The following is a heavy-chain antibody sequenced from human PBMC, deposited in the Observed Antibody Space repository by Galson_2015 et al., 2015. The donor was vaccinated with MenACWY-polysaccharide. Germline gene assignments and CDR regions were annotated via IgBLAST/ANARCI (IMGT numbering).Heavy chain of an antibody. V-gene: IGHV1-69*11. D-gene: IGHD3-22*01. CDR1: GGAFTTHG. Sequence: SVKVSCKASGGAFTTHGLTWLRQAPGQGFEFVGRIIPIMGSPNYAQRFQGRLTITADGSTSTAYMELSSPRSEDTAVYYCARADGSGQTCYSAYGGRGTLVPVPS. J-gene: IGHJ4*02. CDR3: ARADGSGQTCYSAY. CDR2: IIPIMGSP.